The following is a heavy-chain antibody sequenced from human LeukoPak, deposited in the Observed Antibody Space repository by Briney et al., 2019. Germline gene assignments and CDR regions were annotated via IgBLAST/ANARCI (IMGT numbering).Heavy chain of an antibody. CDR2: ISIGGNIK. V-gene: IGHV3-30-3*01. D-gene: IGHD3-22*01. CDR3: ARDIGVNMI. Sequence: PGGSLRLSCAASGFAFSTYTMHWVRQAPGKGLEWVAVISIGGNIKYYADSVKGRFTISRDNSKNTLSLQMNSLRPEDTAVFYCARDIGVNMIWGQGTLVTVSS. J-gene: IGHJ4*02. CDR1: GFAFSTYT.